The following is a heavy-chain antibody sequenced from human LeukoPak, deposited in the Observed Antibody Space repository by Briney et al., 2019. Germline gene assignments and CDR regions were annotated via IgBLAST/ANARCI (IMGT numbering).Heavy chain of an antibody. Sequence: SVKVSCEASGGTVSSSAISWVRQAPGQGLEWMGRIIPMFDIANYAQKFQGRVTITADKSTNTAYMELSSLSSEDTAVYYCARDHEDTAVVTYFDHWGQGTLVTVSS. CDR1: GGTVSSSA. J-gene: IGHJ4*02. V-gene: IGHV1-69*04. D-gene: IGHD5-18*01. CDR2: IIPMFDIA. CDR3: ARDHEDTAVVTYFDH.